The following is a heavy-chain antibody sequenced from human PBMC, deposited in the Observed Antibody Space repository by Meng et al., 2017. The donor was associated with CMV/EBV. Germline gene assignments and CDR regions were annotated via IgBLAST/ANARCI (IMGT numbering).Heavy chain of an antibody. CDR3: ARPGEGGVVFDY. CDR2: IYYSGST. CDR1: GGSISSYY. V-gene: IGHV4-59*01. Sequence: GSLRLSCTVSGGSISSYYWSWIRQPPGKGLEWIGYIYYSGSTNYNPSLKSRVTISVDTSKNQFSLKLSSVTAADTAVYYCARPGEGGVVFDYWGQGTLVTVSS. J-gene: IGHJ4*02. D-gene: IGHD3-10*01.